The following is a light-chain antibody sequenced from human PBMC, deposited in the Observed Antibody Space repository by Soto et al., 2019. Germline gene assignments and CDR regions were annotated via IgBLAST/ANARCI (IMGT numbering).Light chain of an antibody. Sequence: QSALTQPASVSGSPGQSITISCTGTSSDVGSYNLVSWYQHHPGKAPKLVIYEASERPSGVSNRFSGSRSGNTASLTISGLQAEDEADYYCCSYTGSSTNWVFGGGTKVTVL. J-gene: IGLJ3*02. CDR2: EAS. CDR1: SSDVGSYNL. V-gene: IGLV2-23*01. CDR3: CSYTGSSTNWV.